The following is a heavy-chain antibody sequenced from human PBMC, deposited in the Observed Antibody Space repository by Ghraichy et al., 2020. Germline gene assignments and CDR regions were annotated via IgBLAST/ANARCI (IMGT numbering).Heavy chain of an antibody. Sequence: GGSLRLSCTASGFTISSYWMSWVRQGPEKGLEWLANIKEDGSEKYYVDSVKGRFTISRDNAKNSLFLQMNSLRVEDTAVYYCVWSLERSDWFGPWGQGTLVTVSS. CDR2: IKEDGSEK. CDR1: GFTISSYW. V-gene: IGHV3-7*03. D-gene: IGHD1-1*01. CDR3: VWSLERSDWFGP. J-gene: IGHJ5*02.